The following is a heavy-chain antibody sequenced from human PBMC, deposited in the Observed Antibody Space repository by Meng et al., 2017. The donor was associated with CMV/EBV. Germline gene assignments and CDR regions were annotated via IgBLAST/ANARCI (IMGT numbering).Heavy chain of an antibody. V-gene: IGHV3-30*04. D-gene: IGHD2-2*01. J-gene: IGHJ5*02. CDR2: ISYDGSNK. CDR3: ARGGCSSTSCLSSWFDP. CDR1: GFTFSSYA. Sequence: GESLKISCAASGFTFSSYAMHWVRQAPGKGLEWVAVISYDGSNKYYADSVKGRFTISRDNSKNTLYLQMNSLRAEDTAVYYCARGGCSSTSCLSSWFDPWGQGTLVTVSS.